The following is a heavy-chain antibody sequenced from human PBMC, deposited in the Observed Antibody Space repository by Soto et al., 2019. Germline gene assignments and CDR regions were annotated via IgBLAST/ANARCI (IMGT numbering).Heavy chain of an antibody. Sequence: QVQLQESGPGLVKPSETLSLTCTVSGGSISSSSYYWGWIRQPPGKGLEWIGSIYYSGSTYYNPSLKSRVTISVDTSKNQFSLKLSSVTAADTAVYYCARGPEGRFLEWAPYFDYWGQGTLVTVSS. V-gene: IGHV4-39*01. CDR2: IYYSGST. CDR3: ARGPEGRFLEWAPYFDY. D-gene: IGHD3-3*01. CDR1: GGSISSSSYY. J-gene: IGHJ4*02.